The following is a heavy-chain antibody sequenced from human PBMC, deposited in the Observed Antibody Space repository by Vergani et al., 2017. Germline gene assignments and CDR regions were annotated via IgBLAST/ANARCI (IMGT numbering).Heavy chain of an antibody. CDR2: ISSDGGST. Sequence: EVHLLESGGGLIQPGGSLRISCAASGFTFDNYAMTWVRQAPGKGLEWVSTISSDGGSTYYADSVKGRFTISRDNSKNTLSLQMNSLTAEDTAIYYCAGPQETSAYYYGGFDYWGQGILVTVSS. CDR3: AGPQETSAYYYGGFDY. D-gene: IGHD3-22*01. CDR1: GFTFDNYA. V-gene: IGHV3-23*01. J-gene: IGHJ4*02.